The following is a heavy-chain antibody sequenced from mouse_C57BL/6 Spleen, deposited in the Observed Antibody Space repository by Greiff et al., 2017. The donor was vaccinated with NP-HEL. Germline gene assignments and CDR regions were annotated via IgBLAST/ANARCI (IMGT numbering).Heavy chain of an antibody. V-gene: IGHV1-82*01. CDR2: SYPGDGDT. Sequence: VQLQQSGPELVKPGASVKISCKASGYAFSSSWMNWVKQRPGKGLEWIGRSYPGDGDTNYNGKFKGKATLTADKSSSTAYMQLSSLTSEDSAVYFCATSYQLRVGFDYWGQGTTLTVSS. J-gene: IGHJ2*01. CDR3: ATSYQLRVGFDY. D-gene: IGHD2-4*01. CDR1: GYAFSSSW.